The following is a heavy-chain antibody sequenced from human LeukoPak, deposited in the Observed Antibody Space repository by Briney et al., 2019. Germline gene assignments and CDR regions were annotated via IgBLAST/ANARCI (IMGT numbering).Heavy chain of an antibody. CDR2: ISYDGSNK. CDR1: GFTFSSYS. V-gene: IGHV3-30*03. Sequence: GGSLRLSCAASGFTFSSYSMNWVRQAPGKGLEWVAVISYDGSNKYYADSVKGRFTISRDNSKNTLYLQMNSLRAEDTAVYYCARLEKGIAPYWGQGTLVTVSS. D-gene: IGHD6-13*01. CDR3: ARLEKGIAPY. J-gene: IGHJ4*02.